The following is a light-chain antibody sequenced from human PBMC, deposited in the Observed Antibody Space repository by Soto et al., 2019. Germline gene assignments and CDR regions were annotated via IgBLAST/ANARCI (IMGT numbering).Light chain of an antibody. CDR3: QSYDSTMSGSV. CDR2: GNN. CDR1: SSNIGAGYD. Sequence: QSELTQPPSVSGAPGQRVTISCTGSSSNIGAGYDVHWYQQLPGTAPKLLIYGNNNRPSGVPDRFSGSKSGTSASLAITGLQAEDEADYYCQSYDSTMSGSVFGGGTKVTVL. V-gene: IGLV1-40*01. J-gene: IGLJ3*02.